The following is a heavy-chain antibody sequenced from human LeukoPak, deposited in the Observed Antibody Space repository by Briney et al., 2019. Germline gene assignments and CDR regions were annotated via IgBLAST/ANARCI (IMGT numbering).Heavy chain of an antibody. V-gene: IGHV4-39*07. D-gene: IGHD3-22*01. CDR2: IYYSGST. CDR3: ARDSGYGDY. Sequence: SETLSLTCTVSGGSISSSSYYWGWIRQPPGKGLEWIGSIYYSGSTYYNPSLKSRVTISVDTSKNQFSLKLSSVTAADTAVYYCARDSGYGDYWGQGTLVTVSS. J-gene: IGHJ4*02. CDR1: GGSISSSSYY.